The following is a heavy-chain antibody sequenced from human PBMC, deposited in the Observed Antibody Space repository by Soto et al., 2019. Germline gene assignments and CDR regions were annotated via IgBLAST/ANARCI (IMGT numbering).Heavy chain of an antibody. J-gene: IGHJ6*02. CDR1: GGSISSSSYY. Sequence: QLQLQESGPGLVKPSETLSLTCTVSGGSISSSSYYWGWIRQPPGKGLEWIGSIYYSGSTYYNPSLKSRVTISVDTSKNQFSLKLSSVTAADTAVYYCARQDIVVVPAAMWDDYYYYYGMDVWGQGTTVTVSS. V-gene: IGHV4-39*01. CDR3: ARQDIVVVPAAMWDDYYYYYGMDV. CDR2: IYYSGST. D-gene: IGHD2-2*01.